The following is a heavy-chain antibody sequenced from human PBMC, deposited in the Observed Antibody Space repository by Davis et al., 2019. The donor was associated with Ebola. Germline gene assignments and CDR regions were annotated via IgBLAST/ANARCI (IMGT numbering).Heavy chain of an antibody. CDR3: ARGGFGGSYLFYYYGMDV. CDR2: IYYSGST. V-gene: IGHV4-4*02. J-gene: IGHJ6*02. CDR1: GGSISSSNW. Sequence: SETLSLTCAVSGGSISSSNWWSWVRQPPGKGLEWIGYIYYSGSTNYNPSLKSRVTISVDTSKNQFSLKLSSVTAADTAVYYCARGGFGGSYLFYYYGMDVWGQGTTVTVSS. D-gene: IGHD1-26*01.